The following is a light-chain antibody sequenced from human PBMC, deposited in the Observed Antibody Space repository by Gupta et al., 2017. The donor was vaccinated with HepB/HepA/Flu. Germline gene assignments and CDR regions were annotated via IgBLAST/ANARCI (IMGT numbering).Light chain of an antibody. Sequence: SSALTQDPAVSVALGQTIRITCQGDSLRNYYGTWYQQKPGQAPLLVVFGNNNRPSGIPDRFSGSTSGNTASLTITGAQAEDEADYYCSSRDSSRHWVCGGGTKLTVL. V-gene: IGLV3-19*01. CDR2: GNN. CDR1: SLRNYY. CDR3: SSRDSSRHWV. J-gene: IGLJ3*02.